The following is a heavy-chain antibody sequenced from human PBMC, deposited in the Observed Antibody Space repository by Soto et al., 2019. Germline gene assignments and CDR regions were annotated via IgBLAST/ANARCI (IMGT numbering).Heavy chain of an antibody. D-gene: IGHD6-13*01. CDR3: ASSNIAATGFYYYGMDV. Sequence: PSETLSLTCAASGGSISSGGYSWSWIRQPPGKGLEWIGYIYHSGSTYYNPSLKSRVTISVDRSKNQFSLKLSSVTAADTAVYYCASSNIAATGFYYYGMDVWGRGTTVTVSS. V-gene: IGHV4-30-2*02. CDR2: IYHSGST. CDR1: GGSISSGGYS. J-gene: IGHJ6*02.